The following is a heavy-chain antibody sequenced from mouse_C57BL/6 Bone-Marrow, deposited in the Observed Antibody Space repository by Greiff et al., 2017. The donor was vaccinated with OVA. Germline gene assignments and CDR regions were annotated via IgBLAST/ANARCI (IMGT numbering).Heavy chain of an antibody. V-gene: IGHV1-72*01. D-gene: IGHD1-1*01. CDR3: ARWGGYYGSTYFDV. CDR2: IDPNGGGT. J-gene: IGHJ1*03. CDR1: GYTFTSYW. Sequence: VQLQQPGAELVKPGASVKLSCKASGYTFTSYWMYWVKQRPGRGLEWIGRIDPNGGGTKYNEKFKSKATLTVDKTSSTAYMQLSSLTSKDSAVYSCARWGGYYGSTYFDVWGTGTTVTVSS.